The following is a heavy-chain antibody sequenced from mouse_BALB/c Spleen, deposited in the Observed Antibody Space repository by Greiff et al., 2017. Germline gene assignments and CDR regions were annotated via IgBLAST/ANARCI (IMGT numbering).Heavy chain of an antibody. CDR3: ARIAFDGYYYAMDY. CDR2: IWWNDNK. D-gene: IGHD2-3*01. Sequence: QVTLKVSGPGILQPSQTLSLTCSFSGFSLSTYGIGVGWIRQPSGKGLEWLAHIWWNDNKYYNTALKSRLTISKDTSNNQVFLKIASVDTADTATYYCARIAFDGYYYAMDYWGQGTSVTVSS. J-gene: IGHJ4*01. V-gene: IGHV8-11*01. CDR1: GFSLSTYGIG.